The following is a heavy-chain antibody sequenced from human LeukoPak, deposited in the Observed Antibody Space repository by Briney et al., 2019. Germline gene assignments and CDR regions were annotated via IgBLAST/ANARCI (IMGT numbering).Heavy chain of an antibody. CDR1: GFTFVDYA. Sequence: GSLRLSCAASGFTFVDYAMDWVRHAPGKGLKWVSLTSGDDGSTYYADSVTGRFTMCRDNSRNSLYLQMNSLRTEDTALYYCVKDHLYYYDSRGYYDYWGQGTLVTVSS. V-gene: IGHV3-43*02. CDR3: VKDHLYYYDSRGYYDY. CDR2: TSGDDGST. D-gene: IGHD3-22*01. J-gene: IGHJ4*02.